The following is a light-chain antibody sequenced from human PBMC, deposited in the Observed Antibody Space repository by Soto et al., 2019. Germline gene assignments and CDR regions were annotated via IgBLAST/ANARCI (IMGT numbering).Light chain of an antibody. J-gene: IGKJ3*01. CDR1: QSVSSSY. CDR2: DAS. CDR3: QQYYSTPPA. Sequence: EIVLTQSPGTLSLSPGERATLSCSASQSVSSSYLAWYQQKPGQAPRLLINDASSRATGIPDRFSGSGSGTDFTLTISSLQAEDVAVYYCQQYYSTPPAFGPGTKVDIK. V-gene: IGKV3-20*01.